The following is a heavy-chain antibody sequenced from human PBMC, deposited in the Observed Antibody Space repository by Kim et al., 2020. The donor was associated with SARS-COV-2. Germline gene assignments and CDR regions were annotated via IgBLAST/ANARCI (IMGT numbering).Heavy chain of an antibody. J-gene: IGHJ6*01. CDR1: GCSISSYY. V-gene: IGHV4-59*08. CDR2: IYYSGST. CDR3: ARHRRDCYNKSHYYPMDV. D-gene: IGHD2-21*01. Sequence: SETLSLTCTVSGCSISSYYWSWIRQPPGKGLEWIGYIYYSGSTNYNPSLKSRVTISVDTSKNLSSLKLSTVTAADTAVYYCARHRRDCYNKSHYYPMDV.